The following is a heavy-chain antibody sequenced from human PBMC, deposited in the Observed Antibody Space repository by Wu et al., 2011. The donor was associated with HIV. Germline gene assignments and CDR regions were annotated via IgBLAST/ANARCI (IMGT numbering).Heavy chain of an antibody. CDR2: LIPLFGAT. D-gene: IGHD2-2*01. CDR1: GGSFSRYS. Sequence: QVQLVQSGAEVKKPGSSVKVSCKTSGGSFSRYSFSWVRQAPGQGLEWMGGLIPLFGATDYAQKFQGRITISADTSTTTAYMELSSLRSEDTAVYYCARDDKYCSSTSCSVAHDAFDIWAKGQWSPSLQ. V-gene: IGHV1-69*14. J-gene: IGHJ3*02. CDR3: ARDDKYCSSTSCSVAHDAFDI.